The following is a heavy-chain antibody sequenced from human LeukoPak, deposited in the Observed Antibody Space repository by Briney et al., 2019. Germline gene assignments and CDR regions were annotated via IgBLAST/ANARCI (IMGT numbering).Heavy chain of an antibody. CDR3: ARGATGTTFDY. V-gene: IGHV3-20*04. D-gene: IGHD1-1*01. CDR1: GGSISSYY. Sequence: ETLSLTCTVSGGSISSYYWSWIRQPPGKGLEWVSGINWNGGSTGYVDSVKGRFTISRDNAKNSLYLQMNSLRAEDTALYYCARGATGTTFDYWGQGTLVTVSS. J-gene: IGHJ4*02. CDR2: INWNGGST.